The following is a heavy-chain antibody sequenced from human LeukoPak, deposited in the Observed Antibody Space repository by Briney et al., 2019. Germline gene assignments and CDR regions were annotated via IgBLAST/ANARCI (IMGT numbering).Heavy chain of an antibody. V-gene: IGHV3-15*01. J-gene: IGHJ4*02. CDR2: IKRKTDGGTT. Sequence: GGSLRLSCAASGFTFSNAWMSWVRQAPGKGLEWVGQIKRKTDGGTTDHAAPVKGRFTISRDDSKNTLYLQMNSLKIEDTAVYYCTTLYGLGSYDWGQGTLVTVSS. D-gene: IGHD3-10*01. CDR1: GFTFSNAW. CDR3: TTLYGLGSYD.